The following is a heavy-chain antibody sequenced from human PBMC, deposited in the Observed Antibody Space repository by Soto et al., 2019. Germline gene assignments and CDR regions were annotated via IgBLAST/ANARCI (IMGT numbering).Heavy chain of an antibody. V-gene: IGHV4-61*01. CDR1: GGSVSSGSYY. CDR2: ISYTGST. Sequence: QVQLQESGPGLVKASETLSLTCTVSGGSVSSGSYYWTWIRQPPGKGLEWIGYISYTGSTSYNPSLKRRLTVSVDTSKNQFSLKLTSVIAADTAMYYCARAYYYGSGRGRSMDVWGQGTTVTVSS. J-gene: IGHJ6*02. D-gene: IGHD3-10*01. CDR3: ARAYYYGSGRGRSMDV.